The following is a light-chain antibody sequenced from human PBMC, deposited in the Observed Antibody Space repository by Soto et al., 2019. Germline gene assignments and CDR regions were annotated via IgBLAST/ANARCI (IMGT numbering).Light chain of an antibody. J-gene: IGKJ4*01. CDR3: QQYNNWPRAT. Sequence: IVMTQSPATLSVSPGERATLSCRASQSINSNLAWYQQKPGQAPRLLMFRASIRATGFPARFSGSGSGTEFNITISSLQSEDSAIYYCQQYNNWPRATFXGGTKADIK. CDR1: QSINSN. CDR2: RAS. V-gene: IGKV3-15*01.